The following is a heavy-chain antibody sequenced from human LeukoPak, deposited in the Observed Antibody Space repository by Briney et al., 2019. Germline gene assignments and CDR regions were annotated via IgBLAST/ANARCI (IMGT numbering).Heavy chain of an antibody. Sequence: SETLSLTCTVSGGSICSYYWSWIREPPGKGVEWIGYIYYSGSTNYNPSLKSRVTISVDTSKNQFSLKLSSVTAADTAVYYCARAVWFGELLSSYFDYWGQGTLVTVSS. CDR2: IYYSGST. D-gene: IGHD3-10*01. CDR1: GGSICSYY. V-gene: IGHV4-59*12. CDR3: ARAVWFGELLSSYFDY. J-gene: IGHJ4*02.